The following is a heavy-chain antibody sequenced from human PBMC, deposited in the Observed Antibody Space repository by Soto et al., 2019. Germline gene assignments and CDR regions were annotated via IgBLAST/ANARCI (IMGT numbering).Heavy chain of an antibody. CDR2: ISYDGSLQ. CDR1: GFAFSSYG. Sequence: QAQLVESGGGVAQPGRSLRLSCAASGFAFSSYGMCWVRQAPGTGLVWVAVISYDGSLQHYADSVKGRFTISRDNSKNMVLLQMSSLRAEATAVYYCVSERGYGHASVPYSWGQGTLVNVSS. CDR3: VSERGYGHASVPYS. J-gene: IGHJ4*02. V-gene: IGHV3-30*03. D-gene: IGHD5-18*01.